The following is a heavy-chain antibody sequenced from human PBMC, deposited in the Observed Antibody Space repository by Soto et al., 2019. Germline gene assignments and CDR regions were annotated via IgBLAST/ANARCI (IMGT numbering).Heavy chain of an antibody. D-gene: IGHD6-13*01. Sequence: RKIAGEGSEDSRMTHWINLVGQRPGKGLEWMGRIDTSKSYFNYNPSFQGYVTTSAAKSTSKAYLQWNGLAASDTAIYYCVVFRSSWFGDGRLDSWGQGTLVTVSS. J-gene: IGHJ4*02. CDR3: VVFRSSWFGDGRLDS. CDR2: IDTSKSYF. V-gene: IGHV5-10-1*01. CDR1: EDSRMTHW.